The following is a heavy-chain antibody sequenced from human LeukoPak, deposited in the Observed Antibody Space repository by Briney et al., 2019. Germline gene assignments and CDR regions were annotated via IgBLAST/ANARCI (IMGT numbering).Heavy chain of an antibody. Sequence: SETLSLTCAAYNGSFSGFHLSWIRQPPGKGLEWIGEINHGGSTNYNPSLKSRVTISVDTSKNQLSLKLSSVTAADTAVYYCARQEIGLRSFDPWGQGTLVTVSS. D-gene: IGHD3/OR15-3a*01. J-gene: IGHJ5*02. CDR1: NGSFSGFH. V-gene: IGHV4-34*01. CDR3: ARQEIGLRSFDP. CDR2: INHGGST.